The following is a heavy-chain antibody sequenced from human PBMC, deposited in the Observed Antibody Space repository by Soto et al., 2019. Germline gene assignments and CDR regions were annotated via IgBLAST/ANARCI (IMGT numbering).Heavy chain of an antibody. CDR2: IHYTGNS. J-gene: IGHJ4*02. CDR1: GGSIISSDYY. CDR3: VSPEGYYDSSGYTLDY. Sequence: SETLSLTCTVSGGSIISSDYYWGWLRQPPGKGLEWIGNIHYTGNSYYNPSLKGRVTISVDTSKNQFSLKLNSVTAADTAVYYCVSPEGYYDSSGYTLDYWGQGTLVTVS. V-gene: IGHV4-39*01. D-gene: IGHD3-22*01.